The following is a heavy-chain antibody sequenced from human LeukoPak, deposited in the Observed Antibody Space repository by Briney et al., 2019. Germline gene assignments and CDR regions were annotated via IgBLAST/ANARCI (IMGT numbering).Heavy chain of an antibody. Sequence: SVKVSCKASGGTFSSYAISWVRQAPGQGLEWMGGIIPIFGTANYAQKFRGRVTITTDESTSTAYMELSSLRSEDTAVYYCARGGRMVIANWFDPWGQGTLVTVSS. J-gene: IGHJ5*02. CDR2: IIPIFGTA. CDR3: ARGGRMVIANWFDP. D-gene: IGHD3-22*01. V-gene: IGHV1-69*05. CDR1: GGTFSSYA.